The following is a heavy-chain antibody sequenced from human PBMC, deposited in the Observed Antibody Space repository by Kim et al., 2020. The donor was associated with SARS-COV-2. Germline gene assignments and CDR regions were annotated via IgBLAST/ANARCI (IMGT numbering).Heavy chain of an antibody. CDR3: AREMIVVADAFDI. D-gene: IGHD3-22*01. CDR2: ISYDGSNK. J-gene: IGHJ3*02. V-gene: IGHV3-30-3*01. CDR1: GFTFSSYA. Sequence: GGSLRLSCAASGFTFSSYAMHWVRQAPGKGLEWVAVISYDGSNKYYADSVKGRFTISRDNSKNTLYLQMNSLRAEDTAVYYCAREMIVVADAFDIWGQGTMVTVSS.